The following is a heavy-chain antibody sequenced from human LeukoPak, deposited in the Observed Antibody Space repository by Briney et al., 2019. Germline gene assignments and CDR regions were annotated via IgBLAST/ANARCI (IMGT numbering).Heavy chain of an antibody. CDR1: GFTFSSYA. J-gene: IGHJ6*03. D-gene: IGHD5-18*01. CDR2: INDRGIAT. CDR3: AKGLKTAVGPYKGYHYYMDV. V-gene: IGHV3-23*01. Sequence: GGSLRLSCAASGFTFSSYAMSWVRQAPGKGLEWVSTINDRGIATYYADSVKGRFTISRDNSKNTLSLQVSSLRAEDTAIYYCAKGLKTAVGPYKGYHYYMDVRGKGTTVTVSS.